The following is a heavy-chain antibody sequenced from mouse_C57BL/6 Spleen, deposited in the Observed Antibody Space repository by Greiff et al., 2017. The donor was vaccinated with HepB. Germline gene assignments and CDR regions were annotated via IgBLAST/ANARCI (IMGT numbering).Heavy chain of an antibody. J-gene: IGHJ1*03. CDR2: ISSGGSYT. CDR1: GFTFSSYG. CDR3: ARRVPGYFDV. V-gene: IGHV5-6*02. D-gene: IGHD2-14*01. Sequence: EVMLVESGGDLVKPGGSLKLSCAASGFTFSSYGMSWVRQTPDKRLEWVATISSGGSYTYYPDSVKGRFTISRDNAKNTLYLQMSSLKSEDTAMYYCARRVPGYFDVWGTGTTVTVSS.